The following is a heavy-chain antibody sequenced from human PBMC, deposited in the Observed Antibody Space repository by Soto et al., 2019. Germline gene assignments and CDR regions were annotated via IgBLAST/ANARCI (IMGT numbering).Heavy chain of an antibody. J-gene: IGHJ4*02. CDR2: IYNSGST. CDR1: GGSISTYY. D-gene: IGHD6-19*01. V-gene: IGHV4-59*01. CDR3: ARDKGQWLVEGVWDY. Sequence: SETLSLTCTVSGGSISTYYWSWIRQPPGRGLEWIGYIYNSGSTSFNPSLKSRVTISVDTSKNQFSLKLSSVTAADTAVYYCARDKGQWLVEGVWDYWGQGTLVTVSS.